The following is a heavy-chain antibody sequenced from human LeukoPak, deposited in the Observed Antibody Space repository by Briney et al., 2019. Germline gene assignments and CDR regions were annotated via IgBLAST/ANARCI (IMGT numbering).Heavy chain of an antibody. Sequence: GSLRLSCAASGVTFSTYAMSRVRQAPGKGLEWVSGISGSGGSTYYADSVKGRFTISRDNSKNTLYLQMNSLRAEDTAVYYCTRGPYCSSTSCSALGAFVIWGQRTMVTVSS. D-gene: IGHD2-2*01. CDR2: ISGSGGST. J-gene: IGHJ3*02. V-gene: IGHV3-23*01. CDR1: GVTFSTYA. CDR3: TRGPYCSSTSCSALGAFVI.